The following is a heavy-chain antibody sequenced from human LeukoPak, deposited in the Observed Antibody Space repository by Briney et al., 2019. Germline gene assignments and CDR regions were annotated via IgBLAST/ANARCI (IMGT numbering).Heavy chain of an antibody. J-gene: IGHJ4*02. CDR3: ATETIGRHYDY. V-gene: IGHV3-21*01. D-gene: IGHD1-14*01. CDR1: GFSFSSSG. Sequence: GGSLRLSCAASGFSFSSSGINWVRQAPGKGLEWVSSIGSTGTDRYYADSVKGRFTISRDNAKNSLYLQMHSLRAEDTAVYYCATETIGRHYDYWGQGTLLTVSS. CDR2: IGSTGTDR.